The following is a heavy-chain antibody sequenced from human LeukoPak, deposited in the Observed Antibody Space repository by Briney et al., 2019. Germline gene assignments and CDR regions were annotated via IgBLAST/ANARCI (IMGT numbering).Heavy chain of an antibody. CDR3: ARHRGDYRRGFDY. J-gene: IGHJ4*02. CDR1: GYSFSSYW. CDR2: IYPGDFDT. D-gene: IGHD4-17*01. Sequence: GESLKISCMCTGYSFSSYWIGWVREMPGKGLDWMGIIYPGDFDTRYSPSFQGHVTISADKSISTAYLQWSSLKASDTAMYYCARHRGDYRRGFDYWGQGTLVTVSS. V-gene: IGHV5-51*01.